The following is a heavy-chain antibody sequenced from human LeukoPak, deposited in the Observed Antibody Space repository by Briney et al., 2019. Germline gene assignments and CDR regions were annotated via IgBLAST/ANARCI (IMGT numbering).Heavy chain of an antibody. Sequence: GRSLRLSCAASTFTVSSNYMSGVRQPPTKGLEWVSVIYNSGSTYYADSVKGRFTISRDNSKNTLYIQMTSLRAEDTAVYYCARGGGYSGYDTFDYWGQGTLVTVSS. D-gene: IGHD5-12*01. V-gene: IGHV3-53*01. J-gene: IGHJ4*02. CDR3: ARGGGYSGYDTFDY. CDR2: IYNSGST. CDR1: TFTVSSNY.